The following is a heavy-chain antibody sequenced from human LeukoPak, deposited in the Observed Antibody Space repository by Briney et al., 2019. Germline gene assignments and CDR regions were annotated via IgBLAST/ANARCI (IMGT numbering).Heavy chain of an antibody. Sequence: GGSLRLSCAASGFTFSSYWMSWVRQAPGKGLEWVANIKHDGSEKYYLDSVKGRFTISRDNAKNSLYLQMNSLRAEDTAVYYCARALEMATTRSNFDYWGQGTLVTVSS. D-gene: IGHD5-24*01. V-gene: IGHV3-7*01. CDR1: GFTFSSYW. CDR3: ARALEMATTRSNFDY. CDR2: IKHDGSEK. J-gene: IGHJ4*02.